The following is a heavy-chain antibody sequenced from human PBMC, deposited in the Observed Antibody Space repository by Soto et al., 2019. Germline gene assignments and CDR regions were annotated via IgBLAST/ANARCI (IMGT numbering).Heavy chain of an antibody. Sequence: TLSLTCTGSGVSISSGGSYWSCIRQHPRKGLERIGYIYYSGSTYHDPPLKSGGTISVYASKIRFSLDLNSVTGENPDGYYCARQNPYCSGAYYFDFWGQGALVTVAS. V-gene: IGHV4-31*03. CDR2: IYYSGST. J-gene: IGHJ4*02. CDR3: ARQNPYCSGAYYFDF. CDR1: GVSISSGGSY. D-gene: IGHD2-15*01.